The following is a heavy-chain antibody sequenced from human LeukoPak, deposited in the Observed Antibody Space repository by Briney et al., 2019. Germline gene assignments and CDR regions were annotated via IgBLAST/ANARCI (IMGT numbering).Heavy chain of an antibody. CDR1: GFTFGSYW. Sequence: PGGSLRLSCAASGFTFGSYWMHWVRQVPGKGLVWVSRINSDGSTTNYADSVKGRFTISRDNAKNTLYLHMNSLTAEDTAAYYCASKRYSSGWYEVWGRGTLVTVSS. CDR2: INSDGSTT. J-gene: IGHJ4*02. CDR3: ASKRYSSGWYEV. V-gene: IGHV3-74*01. D-gene: IGHD6-19*01.